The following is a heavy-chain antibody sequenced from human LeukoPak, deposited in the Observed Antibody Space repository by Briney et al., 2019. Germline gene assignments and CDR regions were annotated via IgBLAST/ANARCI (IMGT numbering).Heavy chain of an antibody. CDR1: GFTFSSYI. CDR2: ISGSGGST. J-gene: IGHJ4*02. D-gene: IGHD3-10*01. CDR3: VRDEWFGEYAY. Sequence: PGGSLRLSCAASGFTFSSYIISWVRRAPGKGLEWVSAISGSGGSTYYADSVKGRFTISRDNFKNTMYLQMSSLRDEDTAVYYCVRDEWFGEYAYWGQGTLVTVSS. V-gene: IGHV3-23*01.